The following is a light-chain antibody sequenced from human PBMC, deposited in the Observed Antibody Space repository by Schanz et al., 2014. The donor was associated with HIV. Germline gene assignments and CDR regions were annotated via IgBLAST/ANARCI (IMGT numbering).Light chain of an antibody. CDR2: RNN. Sequence: QFVLTQPPSASGTPGQRVTISCSGSSSNIGSNYVYWYQQLPGTAPKLLIYRNNQRPSGVPDRFSGSKSGTSATLGITGLQTGDEADYYCGTWDSSLRAVVFGGGTKLTVL. V-gene: IGLV1-47*01. CDR3: GTWDSSLRAVV. CDR1: SSNIGSNY. J-gene: IGLJ3*02.